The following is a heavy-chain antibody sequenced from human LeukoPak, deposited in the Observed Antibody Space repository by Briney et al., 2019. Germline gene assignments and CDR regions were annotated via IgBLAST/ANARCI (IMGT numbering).Heavy chain of an antibody. CDR2: IRYDGSNK. V-gene: IGHV3-30*02. CDR3: ARDGTSSWYGWFDP. D-gene: IGHD6-13*01. Sequence: PGGSLRLSCAASGFTFSSYGMHWVRQAPGKGLEWVAFIRYDGSNKYYADSVKGRFTISRDNSKNTLYLQMNSLRVEDTAVYYCARDGTSSWYGWFDPWGQGTLVTVSS. J-gene: IGHJ5*02. CDR1: GFTFSSYG.